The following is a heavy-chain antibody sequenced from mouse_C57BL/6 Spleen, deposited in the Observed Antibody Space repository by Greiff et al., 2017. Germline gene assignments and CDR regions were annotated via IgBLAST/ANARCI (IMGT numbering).Heavy chain of an antibody. CDR1: GYTFTSYG. J-gene: IGHJ1*03. V-gene: IGHV1-81*01. D-gene: IGHD2-1*01. Sequence: QVQLQQSGAELARPGASVKLSCKASGYTFTSYGISWVKQRTGQGLEWIGEIYPRSGNTYYNEKFKGKATLTADKSSSTAYMELRSLTSEDSAVYCCAREGVIYYGNVSYWYFDVWGTGTTVTVSS. CDR2: IYPRSGNT. CDR3: AREGVIYYGNVSYWYFDV.